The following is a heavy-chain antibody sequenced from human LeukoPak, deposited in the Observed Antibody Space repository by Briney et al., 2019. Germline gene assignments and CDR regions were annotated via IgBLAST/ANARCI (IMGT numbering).Heavy chain of an antibody. D-gene: IGHD6-13*01. V-gene: IGHV1-8*01. CDR2: MNPNSGNT. CDR3: ARGHWEGYSSYSYYFDY. Sequence: ASVKVSCKASGYTFTSYDINWVRQATRQGLEWMGWMNPNSGNTGYAQKFQGRVTMTRNTSISTAYMELSSLRSEDTAVYYCARGHWEGYSSYSYYFDYWGQGTLVTVSS. J-gene: IGHJ4*02. CDR1: GYTFTSYD.